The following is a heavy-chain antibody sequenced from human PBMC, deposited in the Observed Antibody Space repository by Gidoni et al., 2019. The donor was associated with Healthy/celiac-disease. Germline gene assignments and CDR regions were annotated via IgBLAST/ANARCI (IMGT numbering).Heavy chain of an antibody. CDR2: ISYDGSNK. J-gene: IGHJ3*02. CDR1: GFTFSSSA. CDR3: ARVSSQWLEFPDAFDI. Sequence: QVQLVESGGGVVQPGRSLSLSCAASGFTFSSSAMHWVRQAPGKGLEWVAVISYDGSNKYYADSVKGRFTISRDNSKNTLYLQMNSLRAEDTAVYYCARVSSQWLEFPDAFDIWGQGTMVTVSS. D-gene: IGHD6-19*01. V-gene: IGHV3-30*04.